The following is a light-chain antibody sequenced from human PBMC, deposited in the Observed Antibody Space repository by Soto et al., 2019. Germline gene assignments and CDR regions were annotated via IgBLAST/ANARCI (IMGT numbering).Light chain of an antibody. CDR1: QDIRNR. CDR3: QQYDNLPYT. J-gene: IGKJ2*01. CDR2: DAS. V-gene: IGKV1-33*01. Sequence: DIQMTQSPFSLSASVGDRVTITCQASQDIRNRLNWYQQKPGKAPKLLICDASNLETGVPSRFSGSGSGTDFTFTISSLQPEDIATYYCQQYDNLPYTFGQGTKLEIK.